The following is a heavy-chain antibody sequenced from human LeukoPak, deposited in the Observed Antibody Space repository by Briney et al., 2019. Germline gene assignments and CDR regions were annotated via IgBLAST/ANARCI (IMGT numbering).Heavy chain of an antibody. CDR3: ARDPSGYFNY. Sequence: SETQSLTCAVYGGSFSGYYWSWIRQPPGKGLEWIGEINHSGSTNYNPSLKSRVTISVDTSKNQFSLKLSSVTAADTAVYYCARDPSGYFNYWGQGTLATVSS. D-gene: IGHD3-22*01. V-gene: IGHV4-34*01. CDR1: GGSFSGYY. CDR2: INHSGST. J-gene: IGHJ4*02.